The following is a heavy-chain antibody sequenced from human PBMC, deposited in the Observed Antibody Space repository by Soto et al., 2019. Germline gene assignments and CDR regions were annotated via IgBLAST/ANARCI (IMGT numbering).Heavy chain of an antibody. V-gene: IGHV3-23*01. CDR1: GLTFSTYA. CDR3: AKAKEGYATTFYHAFDV. D-gene: IGHD2-15*01. CDR2: IGVRDDNT. J-gene: IGHJ3*01. Sequence: EVQLLESGGGLVQPGGSLRLSCAASGLTFSTYAMNWVRQTPGKGLDWVSTIGVRDDNTYYADSVRGRFTISRDNSKDTLYLQMNSRRAEDTAVYYCAKAKEGYATTFYHAFDVWGRGTMVTVSS.